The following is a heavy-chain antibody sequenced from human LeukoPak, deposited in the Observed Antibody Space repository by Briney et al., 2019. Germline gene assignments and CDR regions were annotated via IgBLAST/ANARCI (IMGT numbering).Heavy chain of an antibody. CDR2: INEDGSQT. D-gene: IGHD2/OR15-2a*01. CDR1: GFMFSSFW. J-gene: IGHJ4*02. CDR3: ARGPMTVITL. V-gene: IGHV3-7*01. Sequence: PGGSLRLSCAASGFMFSSFWMSWVRQAPGKGLEWVANINEDGSQTYFVDSLKGRFTISRDNAKNSPYLHMYSLRAEDTAVYFCARGPMTVITLWGQGTKVTVSS.